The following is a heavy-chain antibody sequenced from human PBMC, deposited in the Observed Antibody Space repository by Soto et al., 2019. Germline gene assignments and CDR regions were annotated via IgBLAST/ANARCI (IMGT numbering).Heavy chain of an antibody. J-gene: IGHJ4*02. CDR2: MTTSGTSI. V-gene: IGHV3-11*01. CDR1: GFTFTDYY. CDR3: ARDRSASGYFDS. Sequence: AGGSLRPSCAASGFTFTDYYMSWIRQAPGKGLEWVSYMTTSGTSIYYADSVRGRFTISRDNAKKSLYLQMDSLRAEDTAVYYCARDRSASGYFDSWGQGTLVTVSS. D-gene: IGHD3-10*01.